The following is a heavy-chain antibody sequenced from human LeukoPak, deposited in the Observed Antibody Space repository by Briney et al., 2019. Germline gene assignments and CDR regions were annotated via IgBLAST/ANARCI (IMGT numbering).Heavy chain of an antibody. CDR1: GGTFSSYA. Sequence: SVKVSCKASGGTFSSYAISWVRQAPGQGLEWMGGIIPIFGTANYAQKFQGRVTITADESTSTAYMELSSLRSEDTAVYYCASGGERYSSSWPREPYNWFDPWGQGTLVTVSS. J-gene: IGHJ5*02. V-gene: IGHV1-69*13. CDR3: ASGGERYSSSWPREPYNWFDP. CDR2: IIPIFGTA. D-gene: IGHD6-13*01.